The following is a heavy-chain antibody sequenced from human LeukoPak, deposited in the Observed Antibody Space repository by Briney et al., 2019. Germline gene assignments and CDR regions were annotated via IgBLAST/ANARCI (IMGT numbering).Heavy chain of an antibody. J-gene: IGHJ6*02. Sequence: GGSLRLSCAASGFTFSSYAMHWVRQAPGKGLEWVAVISYDGSNKYYADSVKGRFTISRDNSKNTLYLQMNSLRAADTAVYYCARGQVVPAAIYYYYGMDVWGQGTTVTVSS. D-gene: IGHD2-2*01. V-gene: IGHV3-30-3*01. CDR3: ARGQVVPAAIYYYYGMDV. CDR2: ISYDGSNK. CDR1: GFTFSSYA.